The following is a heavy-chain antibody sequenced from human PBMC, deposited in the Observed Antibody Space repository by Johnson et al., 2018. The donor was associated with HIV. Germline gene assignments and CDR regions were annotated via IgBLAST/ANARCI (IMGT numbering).Heavy chain of an antibody. J-gene: IGHJ3*02. CDR3: ARARVGYSFAGWGTDAFDI. CDR2: IKQDGSEK. V-gene: IGHV3-7*05. Sequence: VQLVESGGGLVQPGGSLRLSCAASGFTFSSYWMSWVRQAPGKGLEWVASIKQDGSEKYYVGSVKGRFTISRDNAKNSLYLQLNSLRAEDTAVYYCARARVGYSFAGWGTDAFDIWGQGTMVTVSS. CDR1: GFTFSSYW. D-gene: IGHD5-18*01.